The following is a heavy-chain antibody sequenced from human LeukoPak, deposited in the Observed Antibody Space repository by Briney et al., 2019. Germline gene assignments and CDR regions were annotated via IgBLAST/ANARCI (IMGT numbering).Heavy chain of an antibody. Sequence: SVKVSCKASGGTFSSYATNWVRQAPGQGLEWMGGILPFLGSANYAQKFQDRVTLTADESTSTAYMEMSSLRSEDTAVYYCARSRGSTWFEPIDYWGQGTLVTVSS. CDR3: ARSRGSTWFEPIDY. D-gene: IGHD6-13*01. J-gene: IGHJ4*02. CDR2: ILPFLGSA. CDR1: GGTFSSYA. V-gene: IGHV1-69*13.